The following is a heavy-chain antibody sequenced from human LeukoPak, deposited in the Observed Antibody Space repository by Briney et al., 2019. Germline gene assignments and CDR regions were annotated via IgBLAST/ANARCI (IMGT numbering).Heavy chain of an antibody. D-gene: IGHD4/OR15-4a*01. CDR3: ARRAGAYSHPYDY. J-gene: IGHJ4*02. CDR1: GFTVSFNY. V-gene: IGHV3-53*01. CDR2: IYSGGST. Sequence: GGSLRLSCAASGFTVSFNYMSWVRQAPGKGLEWVSVIYSGGSTFYADSVKGRFTISRDNSKNTLYLQMNSLRAEDTAVYYCARRAGAYSHPYDYWGQGTLVTVSS.